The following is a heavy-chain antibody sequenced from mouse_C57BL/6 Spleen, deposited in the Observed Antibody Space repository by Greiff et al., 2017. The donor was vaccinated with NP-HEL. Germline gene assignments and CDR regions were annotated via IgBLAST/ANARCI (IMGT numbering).Heavy chain of an antibody. CDR3: LRPLEATYAMDD. V-gene: IGHV10-1*01. CDR2: IRSKSNNYAT. CDR1: GFSFNTYA. Sequence: GGGLVQPKGSLKLSCAASGFSFNTYAMNWVRQAPGKGLEWVARIRSKSNNYATYYADSVKDRFTISRDDSDSMLYLQMTHLKSADTAIDYCLRPLEATYAMDDRGQGTSVTVSS. D-gene: IGHD1-1*01. J-gene: IGHJ4*01.